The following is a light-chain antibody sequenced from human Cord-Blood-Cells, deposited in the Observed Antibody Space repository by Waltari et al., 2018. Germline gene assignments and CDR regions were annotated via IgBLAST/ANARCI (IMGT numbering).Light chain of an antibody. CDR1: SSDVGGYHY. J-gene: IGLJ2*01. V-gene: IGLV2-8*01. Sequence: QSALTQPPSASGSPGQSVTISCTGTSSDVGGYHYVSWYQQHPGKAPKLMISEVSKRPSGVPARFSGSKSGNTASLTVSGLQAEDEADYYCSSYAGSNNLVFGGGTKRTVL. CDR2: EVS. CDR3: SSYAGSNNLV.